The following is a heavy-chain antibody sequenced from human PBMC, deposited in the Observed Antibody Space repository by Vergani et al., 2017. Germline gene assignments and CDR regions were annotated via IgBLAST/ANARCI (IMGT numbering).Heavy chain of an antibody. Sequence: QVQLVESGGGVVQRGGSLRLSCAASGFTFSSYGMHWVRQAPGKGLEWVAFVRYDGTNKYYADSVKGRFTISRDNSKNTLYLQMNSLRAEDTAVYYCAKGEGIVANWQGYYYNGMDVWGQGTTVIVSS. CDR3: AKGEGIVANWQGYYYNGMDV. CDR2: VRYDGTNK. D-gene: IGHD1-26*01. J-gene: IGHJ6*02. V-gene: IGHV3-30*02. CDR1: GFTFSSYG.